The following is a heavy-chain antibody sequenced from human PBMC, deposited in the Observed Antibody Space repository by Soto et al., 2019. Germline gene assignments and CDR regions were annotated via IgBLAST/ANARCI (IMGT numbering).Heavy chain of an antibody. D-gene: IGHD3-9*01. J-gene: IGHJ4*02. CDR1: GFSLNTRGVG. Sequence: QITLKESGPPLVKPTQTLTLTCTFSGFSLNTRGVGVGWIRQPPGKALEWLALISWDGEKRYSPSLKTRLTITTTTSETQVVLTMTNMDPLHTATYSCAHSRVDLFTGHYSFDSWGQGTLVTVSS. CDR3: AHSRVDLFTGHYSFDS. CDR2: ISWDGEK. V-gene: IGHV2-5*02.